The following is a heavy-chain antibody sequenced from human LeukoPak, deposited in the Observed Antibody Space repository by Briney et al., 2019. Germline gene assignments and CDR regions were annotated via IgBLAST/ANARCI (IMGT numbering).Heavy chain of an antibody. Sequence: AETLSLMCAVYGVSFSVYYWSWIREPPGKGLECRGEINHSGSNNYNPSLKSRVTISVDTSKNQSSLKLSSVTAADTGVYYCARVGGDGYNFDCWRQGTLVTVSS. D-gene: IGHD5-24*01. CDR3: ARVGGDGYNFDC. J-gene: IGHJ4*02. CDR1: GVSFSVYY. V-gene: IGHV4-34*01. CDR2: INHSGSN.